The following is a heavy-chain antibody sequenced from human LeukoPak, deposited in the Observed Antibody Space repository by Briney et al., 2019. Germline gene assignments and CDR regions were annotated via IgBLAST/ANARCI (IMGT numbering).Heavy chain of an antibody. Sequence: PGGSLRLSCAASGFTFSSYAMSWVRQAPGKGLEWVSAISGSGGSTYYADSVKGRLTISRDNSKNTLYLQMNSLRAEDTAVYYCAKDHARRYSSSWYLDYFDYWGQGTLVTVSS. D-gene: IGHD6-13*01. CDR3: AKDHARRYSSSWYLDYFDY. CDR2: ISGSGGST. CDR1: GFTFSSYA. J-gene: IGHJ4*02. V-gene: IGHV3-23*01.